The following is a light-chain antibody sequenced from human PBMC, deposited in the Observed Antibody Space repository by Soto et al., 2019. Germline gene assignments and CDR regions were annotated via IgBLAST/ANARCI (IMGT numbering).Light chain of an antibody. CDR2: DTS. CDR3: QHYVTWPLT. J-gene: IGKJ4*01. V-gene: IGKV3-15*01. CDR1: QGIGDT. Sequence: EVVMTQSPATLSVSPVEGVTLSCRASQGIGDTLAWYQQKPGQTPRLLIYDTSIRATGVPARFSGSRSGAEFTLTISSLQSEDFAVYYCQHYVTWPLTFGGGTKVDIK.